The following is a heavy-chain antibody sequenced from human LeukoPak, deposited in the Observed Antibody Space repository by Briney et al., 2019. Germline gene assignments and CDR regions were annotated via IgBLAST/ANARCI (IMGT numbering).Heavy chain of an antibody. D-gene: IGHD3-9*01. CDR2: IKSKTDGGTT. CDR3: TTVDPTGITIYPEDPYYFDY. Sequence: GGSLRLSCAASGFTFSNAWMSWVRQAPGKGLEWVGRIKSKTDGGTTDYAAPVKGRFTISRDDSKNTLYLQMNSLKTEDTAVYYCTTVDPTGITIYPEDPYYFDYWGQGTLVTVSS. V-gene: IGHV3-15*01. J-gene: IGHJ4*02. CDR1: GFTFSNAW.